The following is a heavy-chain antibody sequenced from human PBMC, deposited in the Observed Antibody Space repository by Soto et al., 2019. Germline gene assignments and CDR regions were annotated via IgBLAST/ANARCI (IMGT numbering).Heavy chain of an antibody. J-gene: IGHJ5*02. D-gene: IGHD5-12*01. V-gene: IGHV4-59*08. CDR1: CGSISSYY. CDR2: IYYSGST. CDR3: ARVSLYSGYDSPYNWFDP. Sequence: SETLSLTCTVSCGSISSYYWSWIRQPPGKGLEWIGYIYYSGSTNYNPSLKSRVTISVDTSKNQFSLKLNSMTAADTAVYYRARVSLYSGYDSPYNWFDPWGQGTLVTVSS.